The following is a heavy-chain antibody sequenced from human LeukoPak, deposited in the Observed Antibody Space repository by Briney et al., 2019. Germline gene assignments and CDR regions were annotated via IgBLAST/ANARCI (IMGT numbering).Heavy chain of an antibody. CDR2: IRSSGSTL. CDR3: ARDLYRIVVVPHYFDY. D-gene: IGHD3-22*01. Sequence: GGSLRLYCAASGFTFTISEMNWARQAPGQGREWVSYIRSSGSTLYYADSVKGRFTISRDNAKNSLYLQMNSLRAEDTAVYYCARDLYRIVVVPHYFDYWGQGTLVTVFS. V-gene: IGHV3-48*03. CDR1: GFTFTISE. J-gene: IGHJ4*02.